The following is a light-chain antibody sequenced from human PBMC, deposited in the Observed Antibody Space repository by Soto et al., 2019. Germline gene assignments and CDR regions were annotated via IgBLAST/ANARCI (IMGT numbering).Light chain of an antibody. CDR2: DVS. Sequence: DIQMTQSPSTLSASVGERVPITCRASQSVTNWLAWYQQKPGKAPNLLIYDVSSLESGVPSRFSGSGSGTELTLTISSLQPDDFATYYCQQYNSYWTFGQGTRGIS. J-gene: IGKJ1*01. V-gene: IGKV1-5*01. CDR1: QSVTNW. CDR3: QQYNSYWT.